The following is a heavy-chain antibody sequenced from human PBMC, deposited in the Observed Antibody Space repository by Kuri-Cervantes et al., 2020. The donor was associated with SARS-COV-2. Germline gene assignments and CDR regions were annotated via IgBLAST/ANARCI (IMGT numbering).Heavy chain of an antibody. CDR2: IYYSGST. J-gene: IGHJ4*02. Sequence: SETLSLTCTVSGGSISSSSYYWGWIRQPPGKGLEWTGSIYYSGSTYYNPSLKSRVTISVDTSKNQFSLRLSSVTVADTAVYYCATSGYYDFWSGYYFDYWGQGTLVTVSS. V-gene: IGHV4-39*01. D-gene: IGHD3-3*01. CDR3: ATSGYYDFWSGYYFDY. CDR1: GGSISSSSYY.